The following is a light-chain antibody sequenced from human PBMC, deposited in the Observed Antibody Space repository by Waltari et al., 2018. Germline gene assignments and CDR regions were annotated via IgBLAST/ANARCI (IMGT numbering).Light chain of an antibody. CDR1: SLRRYS. CDR3: HSRDTSSTRF. J-gene: IGLJ2*01. Sequence: SSDLTQDPAVSVALGQTVRITCQGDSLRRYSASWYQPRPGQAPILVLYGQNERPSGIPDRFSGSTSGNTASLTITGAQAEDEADYYCHSRDTSSTRFFGGGTRLTV. CDR2: GQN. V-gene: IGLV3-19*01.